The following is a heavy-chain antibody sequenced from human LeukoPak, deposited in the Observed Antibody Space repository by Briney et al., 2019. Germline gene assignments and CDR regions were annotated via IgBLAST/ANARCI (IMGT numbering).Heavy chain of an antibody. CDR2: IYTSGST. V-gene: IGHV4-61*02. Sequence: TSQTLSLTCTVSGGSISSGSYYWSWIRQPAGKGLEWIGRIYTSGSTDYNPSLKSRVTISVDTSKNQFSLKLSSVTAADTAVYYCARAGYYYYYMDVWGKGTTVTVFS. CDR3: ARAGYYYYYMDV. CDR1: GGSISSGSYY. J-gene: IGHJ6*03.